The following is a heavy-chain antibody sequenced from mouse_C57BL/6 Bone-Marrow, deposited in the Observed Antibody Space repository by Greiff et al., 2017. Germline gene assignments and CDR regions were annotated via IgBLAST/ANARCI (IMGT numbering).Heavy chain of an antibody. V-gene: IGHV1-80*01. D-gene: IGHD1-1*01. Sequence: QVQLKQSGAELVKPGASVKISCKASGYAFSSYWMNWVKQRPGKGLEWIGQIYPGDGDTNYNGKFKGKATLTADKSSSTAYMQLSSLTSEDSAVYFCAKGVYYGSSHWDFDVWGTGTTVTVSS. CDR2: IYPGDGDT. J-gene: IGHJ1*03. CDR3: AKGVYYGSSHWDFDV. CDR1: GYAFSSYW.